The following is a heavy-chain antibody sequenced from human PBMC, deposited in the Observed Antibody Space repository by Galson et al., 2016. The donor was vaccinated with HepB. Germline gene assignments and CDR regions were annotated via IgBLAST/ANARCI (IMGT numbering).Heavy chain of an antibody. CDR1: GFAFSTYA. J-gene: IGHJ3*01. V-gene: IGHV3-23*01. CDR3: AKDKNFPNDAFDV. Sequence: SLRLSCAASGFAFSTYAMSWVRQAPGKGLEWVSAIHGSGSHTWYADSVRGRFTISRDNAKNTLYFQMNNLRAEDTALYYCAKDKNFPNDAFDVWGQGTMVTVSS. CDR2: IHGSGSHT.